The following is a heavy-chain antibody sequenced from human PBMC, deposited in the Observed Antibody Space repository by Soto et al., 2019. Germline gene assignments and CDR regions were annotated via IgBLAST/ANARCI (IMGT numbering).Heavy chain of an antibody. J-gene: IGHJ4*02. V-gene: IGHV3-23*01. D-gene: IGHD3-3*01. CDR1: GFTFSSYA. CDR2: ISGSGGST. CDR3: AKGSSYDFWSGYYFDY. Sequence: EVQLLESGGGLVQPGGSLRLSCAASGFTFSSYAMSWVRQAPGKGLEWVSAISGSGGSTYYADSVKGRFTISRDNSKNXLYLQMNSLRAEDTAVYYCAKGSSYDFWSGYYFDYWGQGTLVTVSS.